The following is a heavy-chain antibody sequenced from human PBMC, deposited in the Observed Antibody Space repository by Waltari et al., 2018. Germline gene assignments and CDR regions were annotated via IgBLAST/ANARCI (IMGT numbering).Heavy chain of an antibody. V-gene: IGHV3-30*02. D-gene: IGHD3-10*01. CDR1: EFTFSSHA. J-gene: IGHJ3*02. CDR2: IRFDGISK. Sequence: QVQLVESGGGVVQPGGSLRLSCPASEFTFSSHAMHWVRQAPGKGLEWVGFIRFDGISKYYVDSVKGRFTISRDNSKKTLYLQMNSLRVEDTAVYYCARDSAGGSGPFDMWGQGTMVTVSS. CDR3: ARDSAGGSGPFDM.